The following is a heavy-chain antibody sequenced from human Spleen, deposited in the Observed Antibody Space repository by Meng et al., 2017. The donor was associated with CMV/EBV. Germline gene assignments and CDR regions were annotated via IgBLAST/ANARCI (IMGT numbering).Heavy chain of an antibody. CDR1: GYTFTNYG. CDR3: ARGGNLDY. D-gene: IGHD4-23*01. Sequence: ASVKVSCKASGYTFTNYGVTWVRQAPGQGLEWMGWINPNSGDTNYAQKFQGRVTMTRDTSISTAFMELSRLRSDDTAMYYCARGGNLDYWGQGTLVTVSS. V-gene: IGHV1-2*02. J-gene: IGHJ4*02. CDR2: INPNSGDT.